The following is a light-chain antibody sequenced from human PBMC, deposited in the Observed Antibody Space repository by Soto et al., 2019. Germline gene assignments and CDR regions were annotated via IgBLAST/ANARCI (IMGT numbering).Light chain of an antibody. V-gene: IGKV3-20*01. Sequence: ELVLTQSPGTLSLSPGEGATLSCRASQSISSTYLAWYQQKPGQAPRLLIYATSTRATGIPDRFSGSGSRTDFTLTISRLEPEDFAVYYCHQYGSFTFGPGTKVDFK. CDR3: HQYGSFT. CDR1: QSISSTY. CDR2: ATS. J-gene: IGKJ3*01.